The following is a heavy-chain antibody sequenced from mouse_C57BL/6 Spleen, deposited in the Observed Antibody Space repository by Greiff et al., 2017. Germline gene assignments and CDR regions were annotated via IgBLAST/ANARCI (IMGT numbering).Heavy chain of an antibody. J-gene: IGHJ3*01. Sequence: LVESGPELVKPGASVKISCKASGYAFSSSWMNWVKQRPGKGLEWIGRIYPGDGDTNYNGKFKGKATLTADKSSSTAYMQLSGLTSEDSAVYFCARPMGSAWCAYWGQGTLVTVSA. CDR3: ARPMGSAWCAY. V-gene: IGHV1-82*01. CDR2: IYPGDGDT. D-gene: IGHD1-1*02. CDR1: GYAFSSSW.